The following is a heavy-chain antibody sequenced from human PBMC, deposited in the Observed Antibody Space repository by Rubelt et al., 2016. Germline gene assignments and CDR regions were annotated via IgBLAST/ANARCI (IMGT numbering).Heavy chain of an antibody. Sequence: EVQLLESGGALVQPGESLRLTCAASGFTVSSNYMSWVRQTPGKGLEWVANIKEDGSATYYMDSVKGRLTISRDNAKNSVYLQMNSLTDQDTGVYYCVRGRHALDYWGQGTLVTVSS. CDR2: IKEDGSAT. CDR1: GFTVSSNY. J-gene: IGHJ4*02. CDR3: VRGRHALDY. V-gene: IGHV3-7*01.